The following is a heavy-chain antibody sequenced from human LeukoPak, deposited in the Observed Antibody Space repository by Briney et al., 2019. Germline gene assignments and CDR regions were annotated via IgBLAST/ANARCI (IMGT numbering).Heavy chain of an antibody. CDR1: GFTLSSYW. CDR2: IYGGGST. CDR3: ARRGDGGRSFDY. D-gene: IGHD4-23*01. V-gene: IGHV3-53*01. J-gene: IGHJ4*02. Sequence: PGGSLRLSCAASGFTLSSYWMHWVRQAPGEGLEWVSLIYGGGSTYYADSVQGRFTISRDNSKNTLYLQMNSLRAEDAAVYYCARRGDGGRSFDYWGQGTLVTVSS.